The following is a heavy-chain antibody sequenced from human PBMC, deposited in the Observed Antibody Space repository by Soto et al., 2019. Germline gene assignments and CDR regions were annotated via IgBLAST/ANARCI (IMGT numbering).Heavy chain of an antibody. V-gene: IGHV1-3*01. CDR2: INAGNGNT. Sequence: GASVKVSCKASGYTFTSYAMHWVRQAPGQRLEWMGWINAGNGNTKYSQKFQGRVTITWDTSASTAYMELSSLRSEDTAVYYCARDLRRGIAAAGSVGNWFDPWGQGTLVTVSS. CDR3: ARDLRRGIAAAGSVGNWFDP. CDR1: GYTFTSYA. J-gene: IGHJ5*02. D-gene: IGHD6-13*01.